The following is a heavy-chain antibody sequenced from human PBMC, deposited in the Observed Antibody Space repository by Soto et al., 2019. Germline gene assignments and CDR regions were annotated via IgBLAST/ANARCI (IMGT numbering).Heavy chain of an antibody. Sequence: LRLSCAASGFTFSSYGMHWVRQAPGKGLGWVAVISYDGSNKYYADSVKGRFTISRDNSKNTLYLQMNSLRAEDTAVYYCAKVIGGSGYNDYWGQGTLVTVS. CDR2: ISYDGSNK. V-gene: IGHV3-30*18. J-gene: IGHJ4*02. CDR1: GFTFSSYG. CDR3: AKVIGGSGYNDY. D-gene: IGHD3-22*01.